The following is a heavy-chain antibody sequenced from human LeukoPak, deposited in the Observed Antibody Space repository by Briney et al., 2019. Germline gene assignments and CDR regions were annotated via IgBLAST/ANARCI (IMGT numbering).Heavy chain of an antibody. CDR3: ARGSSGWFSTFDY. J-gene: IGHJ4*02. CDR2: INPSGGST. D-gene: IGHD6-19*01. CDR1: GYTFTSYY. Sequence: ASVKVSCKAFGYTFTSYYMHWVRQAPGQGLEWMGIINPSGGSTSYTQKFQGKVTMTRDTSTSTVYMELSSLRSEDTAVYYCARGSSGWFSTFDYWGQGTLVTVSS. V-gene: IGHV1-46*01.